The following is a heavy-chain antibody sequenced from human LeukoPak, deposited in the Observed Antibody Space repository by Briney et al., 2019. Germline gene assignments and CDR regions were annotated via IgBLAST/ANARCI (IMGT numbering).Heavy chain of an antibody. D-gene: IGHD6-13*01. CDR2: INHSGST. V-gene: IGHV4-34*01. CDR1: GGSFSGYY. CDR3: ARGLVWKIAAAFNWFDP. Sequence: SEALSLTCAVYGGSFSGYYWSWIRQPPGKGLEWIGEINHSGSTNYNPSLKSRVTISVDTSKNQFSLKLSSVTAADTAVYYCARGLVWKIAAAFNWFDPWGQGTLVTVSS. J-gene: IGHJ5*02.